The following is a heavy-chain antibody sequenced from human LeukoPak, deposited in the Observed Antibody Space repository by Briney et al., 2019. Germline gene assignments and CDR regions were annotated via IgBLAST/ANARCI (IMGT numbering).Heavy chain of an antibody. J-gene: IGHJ4*02. CDR1: GFTFSRYE. CDR3: AKDQGASSYSFDY. D-gene: IGHD1-26*01. V-gene: IGHV3-23*01. CDR2: FSGSVDTT. Sequence: GGSLRLSCAVSGFTFSRYEMNWVRQAPGKGLEWVSTFSGSVDTTYYADSVKGRFTISRDNSKNTLYLQMDTLTAEDTAVYYCAKDQGASSYSFDYWGPGNPGHRLL.